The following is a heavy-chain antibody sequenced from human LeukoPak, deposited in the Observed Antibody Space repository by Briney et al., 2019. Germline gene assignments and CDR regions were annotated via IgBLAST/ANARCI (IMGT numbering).Heavy chain of an antibody. J-gene: IGHJ6*03. Sequence: SVKVSCKASGGTFSSYAISWVRQAPGQGLEWMGGIIPIFGTANYAQKFQGRVTITADESTSTAYMELSSLKSEDTAVYYCAVIASSTAHYYYYYMDVWGKGTTVTVSS. CDR3: AVIASSTAHYYYYYMDV. CDR1: GGTFSSYA. D-gene: IGHD2/OR15-2a*01. CDR2: IIPIFGTA. V-gene: IGHV1-69*01.